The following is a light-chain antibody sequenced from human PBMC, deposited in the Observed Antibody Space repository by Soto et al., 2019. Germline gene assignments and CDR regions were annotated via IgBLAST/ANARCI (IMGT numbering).Light chain of an antibody. Sequence: DLQLTQSPSFLSASVGDRVTITCRASQGISSYLAWYQQKPGKAPKLLIYAASTLQSGVPSRFSGSRSGTDFTLTISSLQREDFATYFCQQLNSYRFTFGPGTKVDIK. CDR1: QGISSY. CDR3: QQLNSYRFT. J-gene: IGKJ3*01. CDR2: AAS. V-gene: IGKV1-9*01.